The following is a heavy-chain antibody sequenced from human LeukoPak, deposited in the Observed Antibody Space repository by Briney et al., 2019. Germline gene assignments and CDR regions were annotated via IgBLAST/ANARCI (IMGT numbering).Heavy chain of an antibody. Sequence: SQTLSLTCTVSGGSISSSSYYWGWIRQPPGKGLEWIGSIYYSGSTYYNPSLKSRVTISVDTSKNQFSLKLSSVTAADTAVYYCARHLFPAVAGPFDYWGQGTLVTVSS. CDR3: ARHLFPAVAGPFDY. D-gene: IGHD6-19*01. CDR2: IYYSGST. CDR1: GGSISSSSYY. J-gene: IGHJ4*02. V-gene: IGHV4-39*07.